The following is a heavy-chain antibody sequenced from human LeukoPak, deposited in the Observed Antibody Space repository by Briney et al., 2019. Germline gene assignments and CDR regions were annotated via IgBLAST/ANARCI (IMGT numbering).Heavy chain of an antibody. CDR3: ARSDSSGYYNWFDP. J-gene: IGHJ5*02. CDR2: IYTSGST. D-gene: IGHD3-22*01. Sequence: SETLSLTCTVSGGSISSYYWSWIRQPAGKGLEWIGRIYTSGSTNYNPSLNSRVTMSVDTSKNQFSLKLSSVTAADTAVYYCARSDSSGYYNWFDPWGQGTLVTVSS. CDR1: GGSISSYY. V-gene: IGHV4-4*07.